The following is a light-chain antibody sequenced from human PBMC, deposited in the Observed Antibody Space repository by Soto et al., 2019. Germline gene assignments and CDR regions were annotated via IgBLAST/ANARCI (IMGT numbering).Light chain of an antibody. CDR1: QSISSY. Sequence: DIQMTQSPSSLSASLGDRVTITCRTSQSISSYLNWYQQKPGKAPNLLIYGASALQSGVPSRFSGGGSWTDFTLSISNLQPEDYASYYCQQSYSTLWTFGQGTKVEIK. J-gene: IGKJ1*01. CDR2: GAS. CDR3: QQSYSTLWT. V-gene: IGKV1-39*01.